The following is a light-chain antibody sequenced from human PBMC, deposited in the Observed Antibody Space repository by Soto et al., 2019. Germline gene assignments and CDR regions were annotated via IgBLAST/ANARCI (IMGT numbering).Light chain of an antibody. CDR3: CSLTTSHTYV. J-gene: IGLJ1*01. V-gene: IGLV2-14*03. CDR1: SSDIGHYDY. CDR2: HVT. Sequence: QSVLAQPASVSGSPGQSITISCTGTSSDIGHYDYVSWYQQHPGKAPKLMIYHVTYRPSGVSNRYSGSKSGNSASLTISGLHADDEADYYCCSLTTSHTYVFGSGTKVTVL.